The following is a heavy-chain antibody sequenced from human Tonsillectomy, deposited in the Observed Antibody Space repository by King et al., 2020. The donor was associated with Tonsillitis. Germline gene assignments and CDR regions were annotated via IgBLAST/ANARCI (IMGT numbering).Heavy chain of an antibody. J-gene: IGHJ4*02. CDR1: AFTFSDYW. CDR3: ARDGVFDY. Sequence: VQLVESGGGLVQPGGSLRLSCAASAFTFSDYWMIWVLQAPGKGLGGVANINKDGIETKYVCSVRGRFTISRDNAKNSRYLQMNSLRAEDTAVYYCARDGVFDYWGQGTLVTISS. CDR2: INKDGIET. V-gene: IGHV3-7*03.